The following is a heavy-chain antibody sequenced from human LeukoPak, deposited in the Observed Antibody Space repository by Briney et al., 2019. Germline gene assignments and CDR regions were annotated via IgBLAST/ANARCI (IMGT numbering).Heavy chain of an antibody. V-gene: IGHV4-38-2*01. CDR2: IYHSGST. D-gene: IGHD3/OR15-3a*01. J-gene: IGHJ4*02. CDR1: GYSISSGYY. CDR3: ARGHRTGHFDY. Sequence: PSETLSLTCAVSGYSISSGYYWGWIRQPPGKGLEWIGSIYHSGSTYYNPSLKSRVTISVDTSKNQVSLKLSSVTAADTAVYYCARGHRTGHFDYWGQGTLVTVSS.